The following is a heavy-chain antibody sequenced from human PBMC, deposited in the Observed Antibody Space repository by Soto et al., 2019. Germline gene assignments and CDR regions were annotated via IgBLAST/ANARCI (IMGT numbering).Heavy chain of an antibody. D-gene: IGHD1-26*01. J-gene: IGHJ6*02. CDR2: IRSKANSYAT. V-gene: IGHV3-73*01. Sequence: GGSLSLSCAASGFTFSGSAMHWVRQASGKGLEWVGRIRSKANSYATAYAASVKGRFTISRDDSKNTAYLQMNSLKTEDTAVYYCTRLQSGSYPYYYYGMDVWGQGTTVTVSS. CDR3: TRLQSGSYPYYYYGMDV. CDR1: GFTFSGSA.